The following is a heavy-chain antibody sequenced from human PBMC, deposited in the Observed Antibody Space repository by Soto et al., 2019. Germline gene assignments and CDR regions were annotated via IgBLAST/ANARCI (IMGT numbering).Heavy chain of an antibody. Sequence: SETLSLTCTVSGGSISSYYWSWIRQPPGKGLEWIGYIYYSGSTNYNPSLKSRVTISVDTSKNQFSLKLSSVTAADTAVYYCARGPAYYDSPLGSDYWGQGTLVTVSS. D-gene: IGHD3-22*01. J-gene: IGHJ4*02. CDR2: IYYSGST. CDR1: GGSISSYY. CDR3: ARGPAYYDSPLGSDY. V-gene: IGHV4-59*01.